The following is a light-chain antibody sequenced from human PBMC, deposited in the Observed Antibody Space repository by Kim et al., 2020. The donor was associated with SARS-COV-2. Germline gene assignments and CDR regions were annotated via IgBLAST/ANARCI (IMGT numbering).Light chain of an antibody. Sequence: DIQMTQSPSTLSASVGDRVTITCRASQSIDSWLAWYHQKPGQAPKLLIYKASRLHSGVPSRFSGSGSGTEFTLTINGLQPDDFAMYFCQQYETYWTFGLGTKVDIK. CDR3: QQYETYWT. CDR2: KAS. V-gene: IGKV1-5*03. CDR1: QSIDSW. J-gene: IGKJ1*01.